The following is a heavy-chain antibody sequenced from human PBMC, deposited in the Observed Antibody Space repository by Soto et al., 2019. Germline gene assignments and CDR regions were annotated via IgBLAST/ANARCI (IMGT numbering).Heavy chain of an antibody. CDR3: ARDRGSPHAMDV. CDR1: GFTFSSYG. V-gene: IGHV3-33*01. J-gene: IGHJ6*02. Sequence: GGSLRLSCAASGFTFSSYGMHWVRQAPGKGLEWVAVIWYDGSNKYYADSVKGRFTISRDNSKNTLYLQMNSLRAEDTAVYYCARDRGSPHAMDVWGQGTTVTVSS. D-gene: IGHD3-10*01. CDR2: IWYDGSNK.